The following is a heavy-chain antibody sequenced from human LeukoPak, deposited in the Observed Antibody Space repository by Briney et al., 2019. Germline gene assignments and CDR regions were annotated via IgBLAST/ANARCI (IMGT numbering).Heavy chain of an antibody. CDR2: IKQDGSEK. V-gene: IGHV3-7*01. CDR3: ARGGFHYYYGSGSFDY. Sequence: GGSLRLSCAASGFTFSSYWMSWVRQAPGKGLEWVANIKQDGSEKYYVDSVKGRFTISRDNAKNSLYLQMNSLRAEDTAVYYCARGGFHYYYGSGSFDYWGQGTLVTVSS. J-gene: IGHJ4*02. CDR1: GFTFSSYW. D-gene: IGHD3-10*01.